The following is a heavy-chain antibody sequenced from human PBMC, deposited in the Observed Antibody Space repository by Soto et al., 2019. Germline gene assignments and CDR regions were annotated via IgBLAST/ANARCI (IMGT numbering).Heavy chain of an antibody. J-gene: IGHJ5*02. CDR2: ISAYNGNT. D-gene: IGHD3-3*01. Sequence: ASVKVSCKASGYTFTSYGISWVRQAPGQGLEWMGWISAYNGNTNYAQKLQGRVTMTTDTSTSTAYMELSSLRSEDTAVYYCARGPGYYDFWSGSRLAALGGFDPWGQGTLVTVSS. V-gene: IGHV1-18*01. CDR3: ARGPGYYDFWSGSRLAALGGFDP. CDR1: GYTFTSYG.